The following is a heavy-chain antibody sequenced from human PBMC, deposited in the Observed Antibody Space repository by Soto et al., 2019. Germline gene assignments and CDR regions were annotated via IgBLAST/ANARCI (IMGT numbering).Heavy chain of an antibody. V-gene: IGHV3-23*01. CDR2: ISRSGGST. D-gene: IGHD3-10*01. Sequence: GYLRLSCAASGFTFSSYAMSCVRQAAVKGLEWVSAISRSGGSTYYSDSVKGRFTISRDNSKNTLYLQMNSLRAEDTAVYHCARALPARIKGTWFEPWGQGTPVTVSS. CDR1: GFTFSSYA. J-gene: IGHJ5*02. CDR3: ARALPARIKGTWFEP.